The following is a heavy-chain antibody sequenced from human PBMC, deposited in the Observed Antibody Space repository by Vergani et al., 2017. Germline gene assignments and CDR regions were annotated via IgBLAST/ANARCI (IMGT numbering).Heavy chain of an antibody. D-gene: IGHD4-17*01. Sequence: QVQLQESGPGLVKPSETLSLTCTVSGGSISSYYWSWIRQPPGKGLEWIGYIYYSGSTNYNPPLKSRVTISVDTSENQFSLKLSSVTAADTAVDYCARGIYGDYVSYYGMDVWGQGTTVTVSS. CDR2: IYYSGST. CDR3: ARGIYGDYVSYYGMDV. CDR1: GGSISSYY. J-gene: IGHJ6*02. V-gene: IGHV4-59*01.